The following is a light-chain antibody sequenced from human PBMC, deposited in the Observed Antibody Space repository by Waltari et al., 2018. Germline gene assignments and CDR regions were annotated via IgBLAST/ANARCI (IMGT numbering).Light chain of an antibody. J-gene: IGKJ1*01. V-gene: IGKV1-39*01. CDR3: QQVYNAPPWT. Sequence: DIQMTQSPSSLSASVGDRVPITCRASQSISVYLNWYQQKPGKAPQLLIYAASTLQSGVPSRFSGSGSGTDFSLTISSLQSEDFATYYCQQVYNAPPWTFGQGTKVEIK. CDR2: AAS. CDR1: QSISVY.